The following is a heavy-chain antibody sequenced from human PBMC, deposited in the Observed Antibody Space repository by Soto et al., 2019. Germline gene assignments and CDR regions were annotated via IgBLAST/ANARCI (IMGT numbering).Heavy chain of an antibody. CDR2: IIPIFGTA. D-gene: IGHD2-15*01. J-gene: IGHJ6*02. Sequence: QVQLVQSGAEVKKPGSSVKVSCKASGGTFSSYAISWVRQAPGQGLEWMGGIIPIFGTANYARKFQGRVTITADESTSTAYMELSSLRSEDTAVYYCARGGYCSGGSCYHGMDVWGQGTTVTVSS. V-gene: IGHV1-69*01. CDR1: GGTFSSYA. CDR3: ARGGYCSGGSCYHGMDV.